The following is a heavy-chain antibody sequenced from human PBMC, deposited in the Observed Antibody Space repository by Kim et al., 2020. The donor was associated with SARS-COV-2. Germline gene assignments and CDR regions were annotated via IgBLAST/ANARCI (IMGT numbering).Heavy chain of an antibody. J-gene: IGHJ6*02. CDR1: GYTFTSYY. V-gene: IGHV1-46*01. D-gene: IGHD6-19*01. CDR2: INPSGGST. CDR3: ARDVFYLQWLLFGMDV. Sequence: ASVKVSCKASGYTFTSYYMHWVRQAPGQGLEWMAIINPSGGSTSYAQKFQGRVTMTRDTSTSTVYMELSSLRSEDTAVYYCARDVFYLQWLLFGMDVWGQGTTVTVSS.